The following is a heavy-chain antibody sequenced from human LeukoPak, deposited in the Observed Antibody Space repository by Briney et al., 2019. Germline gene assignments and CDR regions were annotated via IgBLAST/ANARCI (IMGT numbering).Heavy chain of an antibody. CDR3: ARQVGATYFDY. CDR1: GGSISSSSYY. D-gene: IGHD1-26*01. CDR2: IYYSGST. V-gene: IGHV4-39*01. Sequence: SETLSPTCTVSGGSISSSSYYWGWIRQPPGKGLEWIGSIYYSGSTYYNPSLKSRVTISVDTSKNQFSLKLSSVTAADTAVYYCARQVGATYFDYWSQGTLVTVSS. J-gene: IGHJ4*02.